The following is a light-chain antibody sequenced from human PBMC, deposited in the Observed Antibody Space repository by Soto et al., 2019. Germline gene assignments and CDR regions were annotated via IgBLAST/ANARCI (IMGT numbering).Light chain of an antibody. J-gene: IGKJ4*01. Sequence: IQMTQSPSSLSASVGVRVTITCRASQGISTYLAWYQQKPGKVPKLLIYAASTLQSGVPSRFSGSGSGTEFTLTISSLQPEDVATYYCQKYNSAPLTVGGGTKVEIK. CDR3: QKYNSAPLT. CDR2: AAS. CDR1: QGISTY. V-gene: IGKV1-27*01.